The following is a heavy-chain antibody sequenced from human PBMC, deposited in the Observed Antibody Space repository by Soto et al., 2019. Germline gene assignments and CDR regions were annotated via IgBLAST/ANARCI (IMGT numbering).Heavy chain of an antibody. D-gene: IGHD3-10*01. CDR2: IYYSGST. CDR3: ARHQNYGSGSFDY. CDR1: GGSISSSSYY. J-gene: IGHJ4*02. V-gene: IGHV4-39*01. Sequence: SETLSLTCTVSGGSISSSSYYWGWIRKPPGKGLEWIGSIYYSGSTYYNQSLKSRVTISVDTSKNQFSLKLSSVTAADTAVYYCARHQNYGSGSFDYWGQGTLVTAPQ.